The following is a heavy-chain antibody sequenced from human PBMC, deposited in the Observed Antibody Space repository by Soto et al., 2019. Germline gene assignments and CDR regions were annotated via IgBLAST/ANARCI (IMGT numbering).Heavy chain of an antibody. J-gene: IGHJ4*02. V-gene: IGHV3-7*03. Sequence: GGSLRLSCAASGFIFSDYWMSWVRQAPGKGPEWVANIKFDGSEKQYVDSVRGRFTISRDNSRNSLFLQMNSLRAGDTAVYYCVKDGGYCSSSTCYSPRNHYFDSWGQGTLVTVSS. CDR1: GFIFSDYW. D-gene: IGHD2-2*01. CDR3: VKDGGYCSSSTCYSPRNHYFDS. CDR2: IKFDGSEK.